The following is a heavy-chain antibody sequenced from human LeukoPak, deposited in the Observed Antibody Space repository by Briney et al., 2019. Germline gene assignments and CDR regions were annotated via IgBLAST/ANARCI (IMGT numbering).Heavy chain of an antibody. Sequence: GGSLRLSCAASGFTFSSYSMNWVRQAPGKGLEWVSAISGSGGSTYYADSVKGRFTISRDNSKNTLYLQMNSLRAEDTAVYYCAKDRDYYGSGMLDYWGQGTLVTVSS. CDR1: GFTFSSYS. J-gene: IGHJ4*02. D-gene: IGHD3-10*01. CDR2: ISGSGGST. CDR3: AKDRDYYGSGMLDY. V-gene: IGHV3-23*01.